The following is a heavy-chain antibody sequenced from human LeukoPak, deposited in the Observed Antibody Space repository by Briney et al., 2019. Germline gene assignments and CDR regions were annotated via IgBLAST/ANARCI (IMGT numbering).Heavy chain of an antibody. CDR2: IKQDGSEK. CDR1: GFTFSSYW. J-gene: IGHJ6*04. Sequence: GGSLRLSCAASGFTFSSYWMSWVRQAPGKGLEWVANIKQDGSEKYYVDSVKGRFTISRDNAKNSLYLRMNSLRAEDTAVYYCARDAPQYGSGSYYNWDYYYYGMDVWGKGTTVTVSS. D-gene: IGHD3-10*01. CDR3: ARDAPQYGSGSYYNWDYYYYGMDV. V-gene: IGHV3-7*03.